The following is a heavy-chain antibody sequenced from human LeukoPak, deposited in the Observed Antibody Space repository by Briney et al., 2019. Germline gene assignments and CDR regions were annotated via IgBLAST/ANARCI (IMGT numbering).Heavy chain of an antibody. D-gene: IGHD5-12*01. CDR3: VQTIRSGAFDI. Sequence: SETLSLTCTVSGGSISSSSYYWGWIRQPPGKGLEWIGSINYSGNTYYNPSLKSRVTISVDTSKNQFSLKLSSVTAADTAVYYCVQTIRSGAFDIWGQGTMVTVSS. CDR1: GGSISSSSYY. CDR2: INYSGNT. J-gene: IGHJ3*02. V-gene: IGHV4-39*07.